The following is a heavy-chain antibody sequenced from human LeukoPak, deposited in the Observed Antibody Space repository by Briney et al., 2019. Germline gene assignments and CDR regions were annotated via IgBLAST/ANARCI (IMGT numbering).Heavy chain of an antibody. CDR3: ARGGRAVNYYDSSGYPARARSYFDY. CDR1: GGSFSGYY. Sequence: SETLSLTCAVYGGSFSGYYWSWIRQPPGKGLEWIGEINHSGSTNYNPSLKSRVTISVDTSKNQFSLKLSSVTAADTAVYYCARGGRAVNYYDSSGYPARARSYFDYWGQRTLVTVSS. D-gene: IGHD3-22*01. V-gene: IGHV4-34*01. CDR2: INHSGST. J-gene: IGHJ4*02.